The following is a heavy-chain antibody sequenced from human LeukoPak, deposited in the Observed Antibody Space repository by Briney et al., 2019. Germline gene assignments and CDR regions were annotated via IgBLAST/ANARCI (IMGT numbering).Heavy chain of an antibody. Sequence: PGGPLRLSCAASGFTFSSYWMSWVRQAPGKGLEWVAVISYDGSNKYYADSVKGRFTISRDNSKNTPYLQMNSLRAEDTAVYYCARDRDDSGSYFYYFDYWGQGTLVTVSS. J-gene: IGHJ4*02. V-gene: IGHV3-30-3*01. CDR3: ARDRDDSGSYFYYFDY. D-gene: IGHD3-10*01. CDR1: GFTFSSYW. CDR2: ISYDGSNK.